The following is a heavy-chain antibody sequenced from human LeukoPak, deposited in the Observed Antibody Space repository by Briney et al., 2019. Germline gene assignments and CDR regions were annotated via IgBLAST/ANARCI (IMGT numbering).Heavy chain of an antibody. CDR1: GYSFTSYW. Sequence: GESLKISCKGSGYSFTSYWIGWVRQMPGKGLEWMGITYPGDSDTRYSPSFQGQVTISADKSISTAYLQWSSLKASDTAMYYCARSSRYSGYDLDYWGQGTLVTVSS. V-gene: IGHV5-51*01. CDR3: ARSSRYSGYDLDY. D-gene: IGHD5-12*01. CDR2: TYPGDSDT. J-gene: IGHJ4*02.